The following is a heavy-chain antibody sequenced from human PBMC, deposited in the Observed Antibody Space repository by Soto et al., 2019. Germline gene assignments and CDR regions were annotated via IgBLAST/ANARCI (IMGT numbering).Heavy chain of an antibody. CDR1: GFTFSDYY. D-gene: IGHD5-18*01. CDR3: ARASYGYRTGYYFDY. CDR2: ISSSSSYT. Sequence: PGGSLRLSCAASGFTFSDYYMSWIRQAPGKGLEWVSYISSSSSYTNYADSVKGRFTISRDNAKNSLYLQMNSLRAEDTAVYYCARASYGYRTGYYFDYWGQGTLVTVSS. J-gene: IGHJ4*02. V-gene: IGHV3-11*06.